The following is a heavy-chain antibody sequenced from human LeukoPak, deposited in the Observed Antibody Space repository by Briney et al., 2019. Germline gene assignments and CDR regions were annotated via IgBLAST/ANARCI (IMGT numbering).Heavy chain of an antibody. D-gene: IGHD2/OR15-2a*01. J-gene: IGHJ4*02. CDR1: GFTFSNNW. Sequence: GGSLRLSQEACGFTFSNNWVTCVRQAPGKGLEWVANINHDGSEKYYVDSMKGRFTISRDNAKNSLFLQMNSLRAEDTAVYYCARVSGPGGIFLLWGQGALVTVSS. V-gene: IGHV3-7*01. CDR2: INHDGSEK. CDR3: ARVSGPGGIFLL.